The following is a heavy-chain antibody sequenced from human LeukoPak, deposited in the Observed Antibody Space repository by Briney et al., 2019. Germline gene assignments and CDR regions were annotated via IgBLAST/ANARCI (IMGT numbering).Heavy chain of an antibody. Sequence: GGSLRLSCAASGFIFSIYAMHWVRQAPGKGLQYVSAISSHGGSTYYVNSVKGRFTISRDNSKNTLYLQMGSLRPEDTAIYYCARDLRGYYDSSGYYTFPDYWGQGTLVTVSA. CDR2: ISSHGGST. CDR3: ARDLRGYYDSSGYYTFPDY. CDR1: GFIFSIYA. D-gene: IGHD3-22*01. J-gene: IGHJ4*02. V-gene: IGHV3-64*01.